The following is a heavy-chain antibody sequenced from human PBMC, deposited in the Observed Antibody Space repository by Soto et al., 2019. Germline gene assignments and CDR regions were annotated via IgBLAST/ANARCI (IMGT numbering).Heavy chain of an antibody. J-gene: IGHJ4*02. CDR2: IYYSGST. D-gene: IGHD3-9*01. V-gene: IGHV4-59*01. Sequence: ETLSLTCTVSGGSISSYYWSWIRQPPGKGLEWIGYIYYSGSTNYNPSLKSRVTISVDTSKNQFSLKLSSVTAADTAVYYCAREQTTIDYWGQGTLVTVSS. CDR3: AREQTTIDY. CDR1: GGSISSYY.